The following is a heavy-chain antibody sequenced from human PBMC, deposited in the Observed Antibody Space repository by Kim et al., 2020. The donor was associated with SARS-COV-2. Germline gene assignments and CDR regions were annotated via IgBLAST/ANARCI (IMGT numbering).Heavy chain of an antibody. J-gene: IGHJ5*02. CDR2: IYYSGST. CDR3: ARANGDYRRSWFDP. D-gene: IGHD4-17*01. CDR1: GGSISSYY. V-gene: IGHV4-59*01. Sequence: SETLSLTCTVSGGSISSYYWSWIRQPPGKGLEWIGYIYYSGSTNYNPSLKSRVTISVDTSKNQFSLKLSSVTAADTAVYYCARANGDYRRSWFDPWGQGTLVTVSS.